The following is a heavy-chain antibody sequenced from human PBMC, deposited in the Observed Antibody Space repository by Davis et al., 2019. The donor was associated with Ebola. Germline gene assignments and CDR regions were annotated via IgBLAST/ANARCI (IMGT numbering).Heavy chain of an antibody. CDR1: GFTFSSYS. Sequence: GGSLRLSCAASGFTFSSYSMNWVRQAPGKGLEWVSSISSSSSYIYYADSVKGRFTISRDNAKNSLYLQMNSLRAEDTAVYYCARGPEMATSSFYYYYDMDVWGQGTTVTVSS. CDR3: ARGPEMATSSFYYYYDMDV. J-gene: IGHJ6*02. V-gene: IGHV3-21*01. D-gene: IGHD5-24*01. CDR2: ISSSSSYI.